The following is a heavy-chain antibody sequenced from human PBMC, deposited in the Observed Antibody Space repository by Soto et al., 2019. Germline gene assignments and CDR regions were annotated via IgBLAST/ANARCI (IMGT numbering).Heavy chain of an antibody. CDR3: ARAHSGDFWGGSGIGWFDP. D-gene: IGHD3-3*01. V-gene: IGHV3-64*01. J-gene: IGHJ5*02. CDR2: ISSNGGST. Sequence: PGGSLRLSCAASGFTFSSHAMHWVRQAPGKGLEYVSAISSNGGSTYYANSVKGRFTISRDNSKNTLYLQMGSLRAEDMAVYYCARAHSGDFWGGSGIGWFDPWGQGTLVTVSS. CDR1: GFTFSSHA.